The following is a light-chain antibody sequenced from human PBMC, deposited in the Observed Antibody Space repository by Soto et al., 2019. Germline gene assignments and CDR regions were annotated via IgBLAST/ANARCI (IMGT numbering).Light chain of an antibody. Sequence: EIVLTQSPGTLSLSPGERATISCRASQSVSSSYLAWYQQKPGQAPRLLIYGASSRATGIPDRFSGSGSGTDLTLTISRLEPEDFAVYYCQQYGSSPPVTFGQGTRLEIK. CDR1: QSVSSSY. CDR2: GAS. CDR3: QQYGSSPPVT. J-gene: IGKJ5*01. V-gene: IGKV3-20*01.